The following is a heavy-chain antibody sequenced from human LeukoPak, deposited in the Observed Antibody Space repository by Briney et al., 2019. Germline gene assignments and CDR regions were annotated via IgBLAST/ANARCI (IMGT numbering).Heavy chain of an antibody. D-gene: IGHD6-19*01. CDR2: ISASGGST. Sequence: PGGSLRLSCAASGFPFSSYAMNWVRQAPGKGLEWVSLISASGGSTYYADSAKGRYTISRDNSKNTLYLQMNSLIVEDTAIYYCAKTHNSGWYASDYWGQGTLVTVAS. CDR3: AKTHNSGWYASDY. V-gene: IGHV3-23*01. J-gene: IGHJ4*02. CDR1: GFPFSSYA.